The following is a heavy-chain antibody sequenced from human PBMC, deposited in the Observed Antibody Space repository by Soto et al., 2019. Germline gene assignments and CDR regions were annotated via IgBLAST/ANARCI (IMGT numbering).Heavy chain of an antibody. CDR1: GGTFNNFA. V-gene: IGHV1-69*01. Sequence: QVQLVQSGAELKKPGSSVKVSCQASGGTFNNFAFTWVRQAPGQGLEWLGGIMPVFHTTNIAQTFQDRITVTADDFTTTVYMEMTSLRYDDTAVYYCATATISPVSATLYHYGMDVWGQRTTVTVSS. D-gene: IGHD6-25*01. J-gene: IGHJ6*02. CDR3: ATATISPVSATLYHYGMDV. CDR2: IMPVFHTT.